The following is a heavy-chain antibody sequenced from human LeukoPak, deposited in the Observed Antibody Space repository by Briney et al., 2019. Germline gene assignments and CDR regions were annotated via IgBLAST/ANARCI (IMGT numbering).Heavy chain of an antibody. CDR1: GGSFSGYY. CDR2: INHSGST. Sequence: SETLSLTCAVYGGSFSGYYWSWIRQPPGKGLEWIGEINHSGSTNYNPSLKSRVTISVDTSKNQFSLKLSSVTAADTAVYYCARGLVVPAAILIGWFDPWGQETLVTVSS. CDR3: ARGLVVPAAILIGWFDP. D-gene: IGHD2-2*01. V-gene: IGHV4-34*01. J-gene: IGHJ5*02.